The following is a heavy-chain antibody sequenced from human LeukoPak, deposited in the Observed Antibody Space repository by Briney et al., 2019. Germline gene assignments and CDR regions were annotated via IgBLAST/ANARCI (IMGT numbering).Heavy chain of an antibody. CDR2: INPNSGDT. J-gene: IGHJ4*02. CDR1: GYTFTDYY. Sequence: ASVKVSCKASGYTFTDYYVHWVRQAPGQGLEWMGWINPNSGDTNYAQKLQGRVTMTRDTSISTAYMEVSRLRSDDTAVYYCATEGYCSSASCHHDYWGQGSLVSVSS. CDR3: ATEGYCSSASCHHDY. V-gene: IGHV1-2*02. D-gene: IGHD2-2*01.